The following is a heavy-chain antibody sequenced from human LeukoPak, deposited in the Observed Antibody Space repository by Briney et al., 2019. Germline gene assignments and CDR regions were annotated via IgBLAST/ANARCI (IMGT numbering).Heavy chain of an antibody. J-gene: IGHJ4*02. D-gene: IGHD4-17*01. CDR2: IIPIFGTA. CDR3: AGGHNYGDYTFDY. V-gene: IGHV1-69*01. CDR1: GGTFSSYA. Sequence: GASVKVSCKASGGTFSSYAISWVRQTPGQGLEWMGGIIPIFGTANYAQKFQGRVTITADESTSTAYMELSSLRSEDTAVYYCAGGHNYGDYTFDYWGQGTLVTVSS.